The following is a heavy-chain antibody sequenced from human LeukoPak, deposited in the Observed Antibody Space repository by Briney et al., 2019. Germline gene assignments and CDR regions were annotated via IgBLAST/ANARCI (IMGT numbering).Heavy chain of an antibody. CDR2: IYYSGST. D-gene: IGHD3-10*01. Sequence: SETLSLTCTVSGGSISSYYWSWIRQHPGKGLEWIGYIYYSGSTYYNPSLKSRVTISVDTSKNQFSLKLSSVTAADTAVYYCARYTSLGYGSGSSVWFDPWGQGTLVTVSS. CDR3: ARYTSLGYGSGSSVWFDP. CDR1: GGSISSYY. V-gene: IGHV4-59*06. J-gene: IGHJ5*02.